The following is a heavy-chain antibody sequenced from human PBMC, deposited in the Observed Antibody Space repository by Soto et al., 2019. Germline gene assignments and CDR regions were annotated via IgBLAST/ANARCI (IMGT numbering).Heavy chain of an antibody. D-gene: IGHD6-13*01. J-gene: IGHJ4*02. CDR3: ATSYGNAWYAY. CDR2: IYYSGST. CDR1: GGSISSYY. Sequence: PSETLSLTCTVSGGSISSYYWSWIRQPPGKGLEWIGYIYYSGSTNYNPSLKSRVTISVDTSKNQFSLQLSSVTAEDTAVYYCATSYGNAWYAYWGQGTQVTVSS. V-gene: IGHV4-59*01.